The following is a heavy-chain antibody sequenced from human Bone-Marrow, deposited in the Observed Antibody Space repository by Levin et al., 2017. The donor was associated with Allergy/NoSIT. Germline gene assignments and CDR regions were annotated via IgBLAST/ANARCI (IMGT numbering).Heavy chain of an antibody. CDR3: VKDGAGAGSGDFAF. J-gene: IGHJ4*02. V-gene: IGHV3-9*01. Sequence: PGESLKISCAASGFTFGDYAMHWVRQAPGKGLEWVSSVTWNSVRIDYADSVKGRFTISRDNPKNSLYLQMNSLRAEDTALYYCVKDGAGAGSGDFAFWGQGTLVTVSS. D-gene: IGHD6-19*01. CDR1: GFTFGDYA. CDR2: VTWNSVRI.